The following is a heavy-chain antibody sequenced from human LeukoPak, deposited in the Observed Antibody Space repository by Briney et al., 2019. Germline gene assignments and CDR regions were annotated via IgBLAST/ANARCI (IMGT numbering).Heavy chain of an antibody. CDR2: IYSGGSQ. D-gene: IGHD1-14*01. CDR1: GFTVSSNY. Sequence: GGSLRLSCAASGFTVSSNYMSWVRQAPGKGLEWVAVIYSGGSQYYADAVKGRFTICRDNYKTTLYLQMSLLRDEATIVYYSTSRTGVVEYWGQGTMVTVSS. V-gene: IGHV3-66*02. CDR3: TSRTGVVEY. J-gene: IGHJ4*02.